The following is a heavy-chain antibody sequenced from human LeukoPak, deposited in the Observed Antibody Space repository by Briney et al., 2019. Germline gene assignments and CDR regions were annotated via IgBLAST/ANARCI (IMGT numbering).Heavy chain of an antibody. CDR1: GGSISSGDYY. V-gene: IGHV4-30-4*01. J-gene: IGHJ3*02. Sequence: SETLSLTCTVSGGSISSGDYYWSWIRQPPGKGLEWIGYIYYSGSTYYNPSLKSRVTISVDTSKNQFSLKLSSVTAADTAVYYCAREGSGYYNGYAFDIWGQGTMVTVSS. CDR3: AREGSGYYNGYAFDI. CDR2: IYYSGST. D-gene: IGHD3-3*01.